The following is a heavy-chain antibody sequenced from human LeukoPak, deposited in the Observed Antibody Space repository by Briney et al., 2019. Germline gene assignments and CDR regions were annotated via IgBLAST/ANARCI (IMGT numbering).Heavy chain of an antibody. D-gene: IGHD6-19*01. CDR2: IYHSGNT. CDR1: GGSISSSNW. Sequence: SETLSLTCAVSGGSISSSNWWSWVRQPPGKGLEWIGEIYHSGNTNYNSSLKSRVTISVDKSKNYFSLRLTSLTAADTAVYYCARVAVAGTGSPFDYWGQGTLVTVSS. J-gene: IGHJ4*02. CDR3: ARVAVAGTGSPFDY. V-gene: IGHV4-4*02.